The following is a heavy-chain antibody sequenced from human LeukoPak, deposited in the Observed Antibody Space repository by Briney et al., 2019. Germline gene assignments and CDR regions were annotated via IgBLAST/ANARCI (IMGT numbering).Heavy chain of an antibody. CDR3: ARDPAPYRDEALHYGMDV. V-gene: IGHV4-59*01. CDR1: GGSIRRYF. D-gene: IGHD3-16*01. Sequence: PSETLSLTCTVSGGSIRRYFWNWIRQPPGKGLEWIGYIYGSGSTTYNPSLKSRVTISVDTSKNQFSLKLRSVTAADTAVYYRARDPAPYRDEALHYGMDVWGQGTTVTVSS. J-gene: IGHJ6*02. CDR2: IYGSGST.